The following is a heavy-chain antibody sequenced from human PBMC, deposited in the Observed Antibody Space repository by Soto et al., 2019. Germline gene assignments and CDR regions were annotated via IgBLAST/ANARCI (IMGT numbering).Heavy chain of an antibody. CDR2: IYYGGNT. D-gene: IGHD1-7*01. J-gene: IGHJ6*03. CDR3: ATTSYYYYYMDV. Sequence: SETLSLTCTASGGSISSSSYYWGWIRQPPGKGLEWIGSIYYGGNTYYNPSLKSRVTISEDTSKNQFSLKLSSVTAADTAVYYCATTSYYYYYMDVWGTGTTVTVSS. CDR1: GGSISSSSYY. V-gene: IGHV4-39*01.